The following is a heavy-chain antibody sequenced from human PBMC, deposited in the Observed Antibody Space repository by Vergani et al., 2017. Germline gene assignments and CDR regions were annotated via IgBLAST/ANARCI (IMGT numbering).Heavy chain of an antibody. J-gene: IGHJ5*02. Sequence: EVQLEESGGGLVLPGRSLRLSCVASGFTSAGYAMHWVRQAPGQGLEWVSGISWNSNSIGYADSVKGRFTISRDNAKNSLYLQMNSLRAEDTALYYCAKDLGTKSGGGWFDAWGQGTLVTVSS. D-gene: IGHD3-16*01. CDR1: GFTSAGYA. V-gene: IGHV3-9*02. CDR3: AKDLGTKSGGGWFDA. CDR2: ISWNSNSI.